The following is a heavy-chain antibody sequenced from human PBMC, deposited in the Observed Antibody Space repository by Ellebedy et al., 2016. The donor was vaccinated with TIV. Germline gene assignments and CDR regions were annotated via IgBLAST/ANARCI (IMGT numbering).Heavy chain of an antibody. Sequence: GESLKISCAASGFTFGTYSMNWVRQAPGKGLEWVSYISGISSSMYYADSVKGRFTIYRDNAKNSLYLQMNSLRAEDTAVYYCARGTGTTSFVLDYWGQGTLVTVSS. CDR1: GFTFGTYS. CDR2: ISGISSSM. D-gene: IGHD1-1*01. J-gene: IGHJ4*02. CDR3: ARGTGTTSFVLDY. V-gene: IGHV3-48*01.